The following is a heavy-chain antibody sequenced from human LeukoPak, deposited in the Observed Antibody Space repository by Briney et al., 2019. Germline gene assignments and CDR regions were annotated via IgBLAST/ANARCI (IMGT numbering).Heavy chain of an antibody. J-gene: IGHJ4*02. V-gene: IGHV1-2*02. D-gene: IGHD2-2*01. CDR2: INPNSGGT. CDR1: GYTFTGYY. Sequence: ASVKVSCKASGYTFTGYYMHWVGQAPGQGLEWMGWINPNSGGTNYAQKFQGRVTMTRDTSISTAYMELSRLRSDDTAVYYCARDGGDDIVIVPDMDYWGQGTLVTVSS. CDR3: ARDGGDDIVIVPDMDY.